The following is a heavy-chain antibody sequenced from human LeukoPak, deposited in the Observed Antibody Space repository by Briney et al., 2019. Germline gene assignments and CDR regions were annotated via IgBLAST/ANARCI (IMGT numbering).Heavy chain of an antibody. D-gene: IGHD6-19*01. J-gene: IGHJ4*02. CDR1: GYTFTSYG. Sequence: ASVKVSCKASGYTFTSYGISWVRQAPGQGLEWMGWVSAYSGDTNYAQKFQGRATMTTDTSTSTAYMELRSLRSDDTAVYYCARHRGSGWSLFDYWGQGTLVTVSS. V-gene: IGHV1-18*01. CDR2: VSAYSGDT. CDR3: ARHRGSGWSLFDY.